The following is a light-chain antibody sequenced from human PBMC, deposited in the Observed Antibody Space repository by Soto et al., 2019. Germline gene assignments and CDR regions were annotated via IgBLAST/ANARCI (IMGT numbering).Light chain of an antibody. V-gene: IGLV2-8*01. Sequence: QSVLTQPPSASGSPGQSVTISCTGTSSDVGGYNYVSWYQQHPGKAPKLIIYEVTKRPSGVPDRFSGSKSGNTASLTVSGLQAEDEADYCCISYAGGLFVFGTGTKLTVL. J-gene: IGLJ1*01. CDR1: SSDVGGYNY. CDR3: ISYAGGLFV. CDR2: EVT.